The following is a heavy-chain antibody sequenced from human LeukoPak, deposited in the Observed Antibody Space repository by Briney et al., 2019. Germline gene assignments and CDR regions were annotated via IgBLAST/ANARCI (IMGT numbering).Heavy chain of an antibody. D-gene: IGHD6-19*01. Sequence: SGGSLRLSCAASGFTFSNAWMNWVRQAPGKGLEWVGRIKSKTDGGTTDYAAPVKGRFTISRGDSKNTLYLQMNSLKTEDTAVYYCTTYSSGHKGDYWGQGTLVTVSS. V-gene: IGHV3-15*07. CDR3: TTYSSGHKGDY. CDR2: IKSKTDGGTT. CDR1: GFTFSNAW. J-gene: IGHJ4*02.